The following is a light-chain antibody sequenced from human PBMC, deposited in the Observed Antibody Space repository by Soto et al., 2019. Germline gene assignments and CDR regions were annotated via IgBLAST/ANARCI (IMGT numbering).Light chain of an antibody. Sequence: IVLTQSPGTLSLSPGERATLSCRASQSVSSTYLIWYQQKPGQAPRLLIYGASTRATGVPARFSGGGSGTEFTLTISSLQSEDFAVYYCQQYNNWPRTFGQGTKVDIK. CDR2: GAS. V-gene: IGKV3-15*01. J-gene: IGKJ1*01. CDR1: QSVSSTY. CDR3: QQYNNWPRT.